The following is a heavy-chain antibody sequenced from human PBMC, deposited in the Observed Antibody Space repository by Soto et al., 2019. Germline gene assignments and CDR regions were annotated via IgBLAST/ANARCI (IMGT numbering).Heavy chain of an antibody. D-gene: IGHD3-16*02. J-gene: IGHJ6*02. CDR2: ISYDGSNK. Sequence: QVQLVESGGGVVQPGRSLRLSCAASGFTFSSYAMHWVRQAPGKGLEWVAVISYDGSNKYYADSVKGRFTISRDNSKNTLYLQMNSLRAKDTAVYYCASVNLLTDYYYGMDVWGQGTTVTVSS. V-gene: IGHV3-30-3*01. CDR1: GFTFSSYA. CDR3: ASVNLLTDYYYGMDV.